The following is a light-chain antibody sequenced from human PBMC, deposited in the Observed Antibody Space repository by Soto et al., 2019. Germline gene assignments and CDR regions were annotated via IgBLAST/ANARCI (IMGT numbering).Light chain of an antibody. V-gene: IGKV1-5*01. CDR2: YAS. CDR3: LQHYTYLWT. J-gene: IGKJ1*01. Sequence: DIQMTQSPSTLSASVGDRVTITCRASQSISSWLAWYQQKAGKAPKLLIFYASTLQSGVPSRLSGSGSGTEFTLTISSLQPEDFATYYCLQHYTYLWTFGQGTKVDIK. CDR1: QSISSW.